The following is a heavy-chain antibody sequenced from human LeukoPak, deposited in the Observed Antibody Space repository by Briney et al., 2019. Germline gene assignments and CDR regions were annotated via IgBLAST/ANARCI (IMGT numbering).Heavy chain of an antibody. J-gene: IGHJ4*02. CDR2: IYWDDDK. D-gene: IGHD4-23*01. CDR3: AHRRADHGGPPSFDY. CDR1: GFSLSTSGEG. Sequence: ESGPTLVNPTQTLTLTCTFSGFSLSTSGEGVGWIRQPPGKALEWLALIYWDDDKRFSPALKSRLTLTKDTSKNQVVLALTNMDRVDTGTYYCAHRRADHGGPPSFDYWGQGTLVTVSS. V-gene: IGHV2-5*02.